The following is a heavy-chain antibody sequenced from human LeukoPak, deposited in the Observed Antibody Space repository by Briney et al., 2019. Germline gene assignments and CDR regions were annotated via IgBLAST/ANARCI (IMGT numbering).Heavy chain of an antibody. CDR3: ARTRTGYCSSTSCYTTNFDY. CDR1: GGSISSYY. D-gene: IGHD2-2*02. Sequence: PSETLSLTCTVSGGSISSYYWSWIRQPAGKGLEWIGRIYTSGSTYYNPSLKSRVTMSVDTSKNQFSLKLSSVTAADTAVYYCARTRTGYCSSTSCYTTNFDYWGQGTLVTVSS. CDR2: IYTSGST. J-gene: IGHJ4*02. V-gene: IGHV4-4*07.